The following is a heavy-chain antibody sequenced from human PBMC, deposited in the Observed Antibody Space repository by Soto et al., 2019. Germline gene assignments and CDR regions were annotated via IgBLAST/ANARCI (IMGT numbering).Heavy chain of an antibody. CDR2: IIPILGIA. V-gene: IGHV1-69*04. J-gene: IGHJ5*02. CDR3: ARDGAARPVWFDP. Sequence: SVKVSCKASGGTFSSYTISWVRQAPGQGLEWMGRIIPILGIANYAQKFQGRVTITADKSTSTAYMELSSLRSEDTAVYYCARDGAARPVWFDPWGQGTLVTVSS. CDR1: GGTFSSYT. D-gene: IGHD6-6*01.